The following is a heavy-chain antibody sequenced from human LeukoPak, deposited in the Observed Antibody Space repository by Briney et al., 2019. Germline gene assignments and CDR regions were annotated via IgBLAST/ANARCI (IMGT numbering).Heavy chain of an antibody. J-gene: IGHJ6*03. D-gene: IGHD5-12*01. CDR3: ARQKGSGYDSLGYYYYMDV. CDR1: GYSFTSYW. V-gene: IGHV5-51*01. Sequence: GGSLKISCKGSGYSFTSYWIGWVRQMPGKGLEWMGIIYPGDSDTRYSPSFQGQVTISADKSISTAYLQWSSLKASDTAMYYCARQKGSGYDSLGYYYYMDVWGKGTTVTISS. CDR2: IYPGDSDT.